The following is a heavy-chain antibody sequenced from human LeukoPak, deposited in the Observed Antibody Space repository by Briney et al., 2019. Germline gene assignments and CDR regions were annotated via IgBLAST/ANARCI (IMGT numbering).Heavy chain of an antibody. CDR1: GGSISSYY. Sequence: PSETLSLTCTVSGGSISSYYWSWIRQPPGKGLEWIGYIYYSGSTNYNPSLKSRVTISVDTSKNQFSLKLSSVAAADTAVYYCAREIPGIVGATYFDSWGQGALVTVSS. D-gene: IGHD1-26*01. CDR2: IYYSGST. CDR3: AREIPGIVGATYFDS. V-gene: IGHV4-59*01. J-gene: IGHJ4*02.